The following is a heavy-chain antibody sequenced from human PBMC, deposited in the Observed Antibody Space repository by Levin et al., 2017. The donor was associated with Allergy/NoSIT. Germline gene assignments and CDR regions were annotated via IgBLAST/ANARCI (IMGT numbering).Heavy chain of an antibody. CDR2: IRGNGGTT. CDR1: GFTFNNFA. Sequence: GGSLRLSCAGSGFTFNNFAMNWVRQTPGKGLEWVSSIRGNGGTTYYADSVKGRFTISRDNSKNTLYLQMNSLRTDDTAIYYCAKTPAPSIQLLLPYYDYSMDVWGKGTTVTVSS. V-gene: IGHV3-23*01. D-gene: IGHD2-21*01. J-gene: IGHJ6*03. CDR3: AKTPAPSIQLLLPYYDYSMDV.